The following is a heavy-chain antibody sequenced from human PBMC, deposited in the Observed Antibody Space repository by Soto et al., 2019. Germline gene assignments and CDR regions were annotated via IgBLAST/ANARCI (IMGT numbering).Heavy chain of an antibody. Sequence: LRLSCAASGFTFSSYAMSWVRQAPGKGLEWVSSISGSGGGTYYADSVKGRFTFSRDNSKNTLYLQMNSLRAEDTAVYYCAKFGMATTKRSPPYYIDYWGQGALVTVSS. CDR2: ISGSGGGT. D-gene: IGHD1-1*01. CDR3: AKFGMATTKRSPPYYIDY. V-gene: IGHV3-23*01. CDR1: GFTFSSYA. J-gene: IGHJ4*02.